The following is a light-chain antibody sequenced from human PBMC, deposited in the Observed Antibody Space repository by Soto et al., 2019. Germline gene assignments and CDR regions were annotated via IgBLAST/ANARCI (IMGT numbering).Light chain of an antibody. V-gene: IGLV2-18*01. J-gene: IGLJ1*01. CDR2: EVS. CDR3: PLYTSSSTYV. CDR1: SSDVGSYNR. Sequence: QSVLTQPPSVSGSPGQSVTISCTGTSSDVGSYNRVSWYQQPPATAPNLMIYEVSNRPTGVLDRFSGSKSGNTAALTISGIQDEDEADYYCPLYTSSSTYVFGPGTQLT.